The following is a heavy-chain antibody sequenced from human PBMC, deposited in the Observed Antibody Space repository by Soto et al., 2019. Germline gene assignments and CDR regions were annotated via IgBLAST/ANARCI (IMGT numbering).Heavy chain of an antibody. J-gene: IGHJ5*02. V-gene: IGHV4-59*01. CDR2: IYYNGNT. D-gene: IGHD5-12*01. CDR3: TRTKTGYAFDH. Sequence: SSETLSLTCTISGGYINDYYWSWIRQPPGQGLEWLGYIYYNGNTNYNPSLKSRGTFSLDRSKNHFSLRLNSVTVADTAIYYCTRTKTGYAFDHWGQGALVTVSS. CDR1: GGYINDYY.